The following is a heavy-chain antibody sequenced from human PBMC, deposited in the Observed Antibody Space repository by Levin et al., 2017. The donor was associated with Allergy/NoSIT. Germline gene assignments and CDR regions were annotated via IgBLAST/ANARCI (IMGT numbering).Heavy chain of an antibody. Sequence: KSGGSLRLSCAASGFTFSSYSMNWVRQAPGKGLEWVSSISSSSSYIYYADSVKGRFTISRDNAKNSLYLQMNSLRAEDTAVYYCARGLETTVTTTLGYWGQGTLVTVSS. CDR3: ARGLETTVTTTLGY. J-gene: IGHJ4*02. CDR2: ISSSSSYI. V-gene: IGHV3-21*01. D-gene: IGHD4-17*01. CDR1: GFTFSSYS.